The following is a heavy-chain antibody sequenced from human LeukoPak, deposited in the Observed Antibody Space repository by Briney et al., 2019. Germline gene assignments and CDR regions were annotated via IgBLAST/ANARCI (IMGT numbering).Heavy chain of an antibody. D-gene: IGHD1-26*01. CDR1: GGSISSGGYY. CDR3: AKGAEVGALWFDP. J-gene: IGHJ5*02. CDR2: IYYSGST. Sequence: PSETLSLTCTVSGGSISSGGYYWSGLPQPPGKGLEWIGYIYYSGSTYHYPSLKSRIPIPVNKSKNQFSLRLSSETAADTAVYYCAKGAEVGALWFDPWGQGTLVTVSS. V-gene: IGHV4-31*03.